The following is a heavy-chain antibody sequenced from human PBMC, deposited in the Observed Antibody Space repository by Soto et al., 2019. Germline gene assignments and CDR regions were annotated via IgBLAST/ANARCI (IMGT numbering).Heavy chain of an antibody. J-gene: IGHJ4*01. V-gene: IGHV3-11*06. CDR1: GFSFSDHY. D-gene: IGHD2-15*01. CDR3: ASLARYCSGGSCYSDY. Sequence: GGSLRLSCAASGFSFSDHYMSWFRQAPGRGLEWVSYISATSSFTKHADYVQGRFTVSRDNAKNSLYLQMNSLRAEDTAVYYCASLARYCSGGSCYSDYWGQGTLVTVSS. CDR2: ISATSSFT.